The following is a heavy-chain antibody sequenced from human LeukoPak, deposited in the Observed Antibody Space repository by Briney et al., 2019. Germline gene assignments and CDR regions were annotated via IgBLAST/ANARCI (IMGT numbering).Heavy chain of an antibody. Sequence: PSETLSLTCTVSGGSISSCSYYWGWIRQPPGKGLEWIGSIYYSGSTYYNPSLKSRVTISVDTSKNQFSLKLSSVTAADTAVYYCARQGCSSTSCYIRMMSSRWFDPWGQGTLVTVSS. V-gene: IGHV4-39*01. J-gene: IGHJ5*02. CDR1: GGSISSCSYY. CDR3: ARQGCSSTSCYIRMMSSRWFDP. CDR2: IYYSGST. D-gene: IGHD2-2*02.